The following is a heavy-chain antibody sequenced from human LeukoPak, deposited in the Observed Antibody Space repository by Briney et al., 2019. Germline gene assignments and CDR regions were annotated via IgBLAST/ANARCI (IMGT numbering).Heavy chain of an antibody. J-gene: IGHJ4*02. CDR3: AGSWFYRDYFEY. CDR2: LSYDGSNE. D-gene: IGHD3-10*01. V-gene: IGHV3-30*03. Sequence: SLRLSCAASGFPFSSYGMHWVRQAPGKGLEWVAVLSYDGSNEYYADSVKGRLTISRDNSKNTLYLQMNSLRVEDTAVYYCAGSWFYRDYFEYWGQGTLVTVSS. CDR1: GFPFSSYG.